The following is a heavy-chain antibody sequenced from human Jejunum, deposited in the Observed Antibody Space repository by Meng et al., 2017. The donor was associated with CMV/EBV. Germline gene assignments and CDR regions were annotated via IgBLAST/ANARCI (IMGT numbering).Heavy chain of an antibody. CDR1: GFTFSSYG. V-gene: IGHV3-23*01. CDR3: AAVGTTPE. CDR2: TSGGGTT. D-gene: IGHD2/OR15-2a*01. J-gene: IGHJ4*02. Sequence: QLLRSGGDCVQPGGSLRLSCVGSGFTFSSYGMTWVRQAPGKGLEWVSGTSGGGTTYYADSVKGRFTISRDNSKNTLYLQMNSLRAEDTALYYCAAVGTTPEWGQGTLVTVSS.